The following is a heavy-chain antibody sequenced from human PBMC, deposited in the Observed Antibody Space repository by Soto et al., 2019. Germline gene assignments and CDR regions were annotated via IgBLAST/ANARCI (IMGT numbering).Heavy chain of an antibody. D-gene: IGHD2-15*01. J-gene: IGHJ5*02. V-gene: IGHV1-69*13. CDR1: GGTFSSYA. CDR3: ARKGSGIRNWFDP. CDR2: IIPIFGTA. Sequence: SVKVSCKASGGTFSSYAISWVRQAPGQGLEWMGGIIPIFGTANYAQKFQGRVTITADESTSTAYMELSSLRSEDTAVYYCARKGSGIRNWFDPWGQGTLVTVSS.